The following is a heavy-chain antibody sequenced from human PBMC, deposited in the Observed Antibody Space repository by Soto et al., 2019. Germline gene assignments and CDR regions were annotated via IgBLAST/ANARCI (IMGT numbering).Heavy chain of an antibody. V-gene: IGHV1-69*02. J-gene: IGHJ3*02. D-gene: IGHD2-2*01. Sequence: SVKVSCKASGGTFSSYTISWVRQAPGQGLEWMGRIIPILGIANYAQKFQGRVTITADKSTSTAYMELSSLRSEDTAVYYCAIGDPRYSSSTSCYDAFDIWVQGTLVTVSS. CDR2: IIPILGIA. CDR3: AIGDPRYSSSTSCYDAFDI. CDR1: GGTFSSYT.